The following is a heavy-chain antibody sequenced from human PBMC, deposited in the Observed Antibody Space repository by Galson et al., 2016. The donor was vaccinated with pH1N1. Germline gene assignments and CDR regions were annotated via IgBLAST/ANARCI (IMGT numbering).Heavy chain of an antibody. D-gene: IGHD2-21*01. Sequence: SLRLSCAASGFSFSSFSMTWVRQAPGKGLEWVANIKEDGREAYYVDSVKGRFTISRDNAKNSLNLQMNSLRGDDTALYYCARGLRPVLGVVIGLDYMGQGDLVTVSS. CDR1: GFSFSSFS. CDR2: IKEDGREA. J-gene: IGHJ4*02. V-gene: IGHV3-7*01. CDR3: ARGLRPVLGVVIGLDY.